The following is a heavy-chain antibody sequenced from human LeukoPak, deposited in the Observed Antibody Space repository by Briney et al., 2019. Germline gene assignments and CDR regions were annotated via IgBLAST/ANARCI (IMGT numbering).Heavy chain of an antibody. CDR1: GFTFSSYW. CDR2: IKQDGSEK. V-gene: IGHV3-7*01. Sequence: GGSLRLSCAASGFTFSSYWMLWVRQAPGKGLEWVASIKQDGSEKYYVDSMKGRFTISRDNAKNSLYLQMNSLRAEDTAVYYCARMPRGPDVWGRGTTVTVSS. D-gene: IGHD2-2*01. CDR3: ARMPRGPDV. J-gene: IGHJ6*04.